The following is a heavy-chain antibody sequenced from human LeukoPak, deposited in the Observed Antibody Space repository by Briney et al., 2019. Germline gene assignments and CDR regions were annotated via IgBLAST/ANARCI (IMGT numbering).Heavy chain of an antibody. D-gene: IGHD2-2*01. CDR3: ARVPVAGYCSSTSCPGLYYYYYMDV. CDR2: INHSGST. Sequence: SEPLTLPCAVYGVSFSGYYWSWIRQPPGKGLEWIGEINHSGSTNYNPSLKSPVTISVDTSKNQFSLKLSSVTAADTAVYYCARVPVAGYCSSTSCPGLYYYYYMDVWGKGTTVTVSS. CDR1: GVSFSGYY. V-gene: IGHV4-34*01. J-gene: IGHJ6*03.